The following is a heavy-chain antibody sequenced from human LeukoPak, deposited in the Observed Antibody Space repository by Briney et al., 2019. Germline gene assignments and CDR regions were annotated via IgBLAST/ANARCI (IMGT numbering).Heavy chain of an antibody. CDR2: IYHSGST. CDR3: ARTRKWLATFDY. D-gene: IGHD6-19*01. Sequence: SETLSLTCAVSGYSISSGYYWGWIRQPPGKGLEWIGSIYHSGSTYYNPSLKSRVTISVDTSKNQFSLKLSSVTAADTAVYYCARTRKWLATFDYWGQGTLATVSS. V-gene: IGHV4-38-2*01. J-gene: IGHJ4*02. CDR1: GYSISSGYY.